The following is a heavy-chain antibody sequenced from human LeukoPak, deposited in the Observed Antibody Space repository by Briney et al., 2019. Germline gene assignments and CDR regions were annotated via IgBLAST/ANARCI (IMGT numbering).Heavy chain of an antibody. CDR1: GGTFSSYA. CDR3: ARRAAPTTYYYYYYGMDV. V-gene: IGHV1-69*13. D-gene: IGHD6-25*01. CDR2: IIPIFGTA. Sequence: GASVTVSCKASGGTFSSYAISWVRQAPGQGLEWMGGIIPIFGTANYAQKFQGRVTITADESTSTAYMELSSLRSEDTAVYYCARRAAPTTYYYYYYGMDVWGQGTTVTASS. J-gene: IGHJ6*02.